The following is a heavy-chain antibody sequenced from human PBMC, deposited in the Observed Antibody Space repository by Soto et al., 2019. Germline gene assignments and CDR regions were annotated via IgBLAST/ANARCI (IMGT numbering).Heavy chain of an antibody. J-gene: IGHJ4*02. CDR1: GFTFSSYG. D-gene: IGHD4-17*01. V-gene: IGHV3-33*01. CDR3: ARESLYGEYYFDY. Sequence: GGSLRLSCAASGFTFSSYGMHWVRQAPGKGLEWVAVIWYDGSNKYYADSVKGRFTISRDNSKNTLYLQMNSLRAEDTAVYYCARESLYGEYYFDYWGQGTLVTVSS. CDR2: IWYDGSNK.